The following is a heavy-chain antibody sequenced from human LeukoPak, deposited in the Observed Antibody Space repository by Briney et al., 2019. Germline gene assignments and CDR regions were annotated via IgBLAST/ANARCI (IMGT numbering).Heavy chain of an antibody. CDR2: VSSDGGTT. J-gene: IGHJ4*02. D-gene: IGHD2-15*01. CDR1: GFTFSSHG. V-gene: IGHV3-30*18. Sequence: GGSLRLSCAASGFTFSSHGIHWVRQAPGKGLEWVAVVSSDGGTTYYADSVKGRFTISRDNSKNMLYLQMNSLRGEDTAIYYCTKESATGSRYSFDYWGQGTLVTVSS. CDR3: TKESATGSRYSFDY.